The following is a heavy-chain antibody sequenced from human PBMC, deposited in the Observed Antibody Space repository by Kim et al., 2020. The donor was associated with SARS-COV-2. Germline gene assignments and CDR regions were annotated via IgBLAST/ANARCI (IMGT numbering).Heavy chain of an antibody. D-gene: IGHD6-19*01. V-gene: IGHV4-59*08. J-gene: IGHJ4*02. CDR1: GGSISSYY. Sequence: SETLSLTCTVSGGSISSYYWSWIRQPPGKGLEWIGYIYYSGSTNYNPSLKSRVTISVDTSKNQFSLKLSSVTAADTAVYYCARLSVGLVTTFDYWGQGTLVTVSS. CDR3: ARLSVGLVTTFDY. CDR2: IYYSGST.